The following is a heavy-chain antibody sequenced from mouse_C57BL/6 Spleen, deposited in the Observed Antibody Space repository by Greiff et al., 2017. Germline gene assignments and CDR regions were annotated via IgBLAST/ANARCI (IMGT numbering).Heavy chain of an antibody. CDR2: IDPSDSDT. J-gene: IGHJ4*01. CDR1: GYTFTSYW. CDR3: ARGAMDY. V-gene: IGHV1-52*01. Sequence: QVQLQQPGAELVRPGSSVKLSCKASGYTFTSYWMHWVKQRPIQGLEWIGNIDPSDSDTHYNQKFKDKATLTVDKSSSTAYMQLSSRTSEDSAVYYCARGAMDYWGQGTSVTVSS.